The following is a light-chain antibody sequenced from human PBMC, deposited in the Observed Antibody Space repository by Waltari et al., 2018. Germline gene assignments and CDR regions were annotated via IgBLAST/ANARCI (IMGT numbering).Light chain of an antibody. CDR2: DVS. V-gene: IGLV2-14*01. CDR3: SSFTTSDTYV. J-gene: IGLJ1*01. Sequence: QSALTQPASVSGSPGQSITISCTGPNSDVGGYNYVSWYQQHPGKAPTLMIYDVSKRPSGVSDRFSGSKSGNTASLTISGLQAEDEADYYCSSFTTSDTYVFGTGTKVTVL. CDR1: NSDVGGYNY.